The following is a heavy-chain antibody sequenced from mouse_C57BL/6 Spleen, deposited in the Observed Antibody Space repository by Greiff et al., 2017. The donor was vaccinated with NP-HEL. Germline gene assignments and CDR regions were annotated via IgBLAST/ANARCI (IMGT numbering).Heavy chain of an antibody. CDR2: INPSNGGT. V-gene: IGHV1-53*01. CDR3: AREGRVSYPLYYFDY. CDR1: GYTFTSYW. Sequence: QVQLQQPGTELVKPGASVKLSCKASGYTFTSYWMHWVKQRPGQGLEWIGNINPSNGGTNYNEKFKSKATLTVDKSSSTAYMQLSSLTSEDSAVYYCAREGRVSYPLYYFDYWGQGTTLTVSS. J-gene: IGHJ2*01. D-gene: IGHD1-1*01.